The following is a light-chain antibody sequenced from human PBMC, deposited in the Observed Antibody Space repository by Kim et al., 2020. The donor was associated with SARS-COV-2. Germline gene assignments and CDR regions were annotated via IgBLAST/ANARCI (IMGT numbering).Light chain of an antibody. V-gene: IGLV1-44*01. CDR3: AAWDDSLNGVV. Sequence: ELTQPPSASGTPGQRVTISCSGSSSNIGSNTVNWYQQRPGTAPKLLIYSNNQRPSGVPDRFSGSKSGTSASLAISGLQSEDEADYYCAAWDDSLNGVVFGGGTQLTVL. CDR2: SNN. CDR1: SSNIGSNT. J-gene: IGLJ2*01.